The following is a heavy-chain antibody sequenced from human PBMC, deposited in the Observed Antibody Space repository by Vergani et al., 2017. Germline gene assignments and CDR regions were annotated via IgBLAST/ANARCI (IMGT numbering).Heavy chain of an antibody. V-gene: IGHV3-33*08. Sequence: VQLVESGGGLVQPGGSLRLSCAASGFTFSSYGMHWVRQAPGKGLEWVAVIWYDGSNKYYADSVKGRFTISRDNSKNTLYLQMNSLRAEDTAVYYCARGLHDYTDFDVTPGFDYWGQGTLVTVSS. J-gene: IGHJ4*02. CDR3: ARGLHDYTDFDVTPGFDY. CDR2: IWYDGSNK. CDR1: GFTFSSYG. D-gene: IGHD4-17*01.